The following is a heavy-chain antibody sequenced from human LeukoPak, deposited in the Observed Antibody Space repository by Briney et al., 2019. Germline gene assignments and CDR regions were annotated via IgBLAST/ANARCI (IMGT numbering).Heavy chain of an antibody. Sequence: AASVTVSCKSSGGTFSNYPITWVRRAPGQGLEWMGRIIPVFGTATYTQKFQGRVTITADKSTSTVNMELSSLRSEDTAVYFCARARLSINMIVVIDTDAFDIWGQGTMVTVSS. CDR2: IIPVFGTA. CDR1: GGTFSNYP. CDR3: ARARLSINMIVVIDTDAFDI. D-gene: IGHD3-22*01. V-gene: IGHV1-69*06. J-gene: IGHJ3*02.